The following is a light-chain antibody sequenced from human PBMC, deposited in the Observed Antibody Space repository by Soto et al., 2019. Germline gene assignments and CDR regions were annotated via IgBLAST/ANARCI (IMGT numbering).Light chain of an antibody. CDR3: QTWGTGVV. V-gene: IGLV4-69*01. J-gene: IGLJ2*01. CDR2: INSDGSH. Sequence: QLVLTQSPSASASLGASVKLTCTLSSGHSRYAIAWHQQQPEKGPRYLMRINSDGSHSKGDGIPDRFSGSSSGAERYLTISSLQSEDEADYYCQTWGTGVVFGGGTKLTVL. CDR1: SGHSRYA.